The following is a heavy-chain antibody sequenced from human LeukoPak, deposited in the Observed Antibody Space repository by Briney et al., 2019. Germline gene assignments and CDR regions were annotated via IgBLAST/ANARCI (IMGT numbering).Heavy chain of an antibody. CDR3: AKGFTVNIGFDY. J-gene: IGHJ4*02. CDR1: GFTFSSYA. D-gene: IGHD4-4*01. Sequence: PGGSLRLSCAASGFTFSSYAMSWVRQAPGKGLEWVSAISGSGGSTYYADSVKGRSTISRDNSKNTLYLQMNSLRAEDTAVYYCAKGFTVNIGFDYWGQGTLVTVSS. CDR2: ISGSGGST. V-gene: IGHV3-23*01.